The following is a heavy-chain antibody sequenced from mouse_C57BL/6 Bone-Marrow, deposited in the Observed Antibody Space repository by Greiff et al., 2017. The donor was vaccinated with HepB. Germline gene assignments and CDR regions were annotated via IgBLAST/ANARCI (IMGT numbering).Heavy chain of an antibody. CDR1: GFTFSDYY. CDR3: ARHLSSMDY. CDR2: ISNGGGST. J-gene: IGHJ4*01. Sequence: EVKLQESGGGLVQPGGSLKLSCAASGFTFSDYYMYWVRQTPEKRLEWVAYISNGGGSTYYPDTVKGRFTISRDNAKNTLYLQMSRLKSEDTAMYYCARHLSSMDYWGQGTSVTVSS. V-gene: IGHV5-12*01.